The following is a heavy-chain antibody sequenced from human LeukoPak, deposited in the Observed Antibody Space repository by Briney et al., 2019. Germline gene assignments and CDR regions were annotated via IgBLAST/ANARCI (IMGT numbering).Heavy chain of an antibody. CDR3: ARGREDYLTYYYSSESFNFDY. D-gene: IGHD3-10*01. CDR2: IWYDGGNK. J-gene: IGHJ4*02. CDR1: GSTVSRYG. V-gene: IGHV3-33*01. Sequence: PGRSLRPARAAAGSTVSRYGMHWVRQAPGKGLGWVAVIWYDGGNKYYAYSVKGPFTISRDNSKNHPYLQMNTLRPDDTAVDYCARGREDYLTYYYSSESFNFDYWGQGTLVTVSS.